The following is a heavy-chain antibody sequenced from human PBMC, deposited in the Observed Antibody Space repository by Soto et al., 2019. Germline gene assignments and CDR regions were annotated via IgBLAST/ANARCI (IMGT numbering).Heavy chain of an antibody. CDR2: ISGSGGST. CDR1: GFTFSSYA. Sequence: GWSLRLSCAASGFTFSSYAMSWVRRAPGKGLEWVSSISGSGGSTYYADSVKGRFTISRDNSKNTLYLQMNSLRAEDTAVYYCGKVGPYSRSSGYWGLGTLVTVSS. V-gene: IGHV3-23*01. J-gene: IGHJ4*02. CDR3: GKVGPYSRSSGY. D-gene: IGHD6-13*01.